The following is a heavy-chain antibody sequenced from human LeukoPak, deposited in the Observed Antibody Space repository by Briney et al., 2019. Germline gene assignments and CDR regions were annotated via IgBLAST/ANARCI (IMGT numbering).Heavy chain of an antibody. J-gene: IGHJ4*02. CDR3: ARGRHYYDSSGYYYNY. CDR2: INHSGST. CDR1: GASFSAYY. Sequence: SETLSLTCAVYGASFSAYYWSWIRQPPGKGLEWIGEINHSGSTNYNPSLKSRVTISVDTSKNQFSPKLSSVTAADTAVYYCARGRHYYDSSGYYYNYWGQGTLVTVSS. D-gene: IGHD3-22*01. V-gene: IGHV4-34*01.